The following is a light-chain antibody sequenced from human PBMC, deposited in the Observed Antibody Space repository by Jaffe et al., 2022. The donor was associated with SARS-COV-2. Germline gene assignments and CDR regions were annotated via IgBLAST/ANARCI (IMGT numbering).Light chain of an antibody. CDR2: EDS. CDR1: ALPDKY. J-gene: IGLJ3*02. Sequence: SYELTQPPSVSVSPGQTARITCSGDALPDKYVYWYQQKSGQAPVLVIFEDSKRPAGTPERYSGSNSGTMATLTISGAQVEDEADYYCYSRDSGGDHRVFGGGTKLTVL. V-gene: IGLV3-10*01. CDR3: YSRDSGGDHRV.